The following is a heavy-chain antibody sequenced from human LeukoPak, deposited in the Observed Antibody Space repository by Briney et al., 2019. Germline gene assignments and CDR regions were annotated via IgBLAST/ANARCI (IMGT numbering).Heavy chain of an antibody. V-gene: IGHV4-59*01. CDR1: GGSISSYY. D-gene: IGHD6-6*01. Sequence: SETLSLTCTVSGGSISSYYWSWIRQPPGKGLEWIGYIYYSGSTNYNPSLKSRVTISVDTSKNQFSLKLSSVTAADTAVYYCARGSSSSGLYYYFYMDVWGKGTTVTVSS. J-gene: IGHJ6*03. CDR3: ARGSSSSGLYYYFYMDV. CDR2: IYYSGST.